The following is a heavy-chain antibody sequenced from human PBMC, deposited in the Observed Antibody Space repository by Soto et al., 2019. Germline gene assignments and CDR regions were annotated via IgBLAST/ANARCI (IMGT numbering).Heavy chain of an antibody. CDR3: AKDTYYHDSSGYYVFDY. D-gene: IGHD3-22*01. V-gene: IGHV3-30*18. J-gene: IGHJ4*02. CDR1: GFTFSSSG. CDR2: ISYDGSNE. Sequence: QVQLVESGGGVVQPGRSLRLSCAASGFTFSSSGIHWVRQAPGKGLEWEAVISYDGSNEHYADLAKGRLIISRDNTKNTVFLQMNSLRAEHTAVYYCAKDTYYHDSSGYYVFDYWGQGTLVTVSS.